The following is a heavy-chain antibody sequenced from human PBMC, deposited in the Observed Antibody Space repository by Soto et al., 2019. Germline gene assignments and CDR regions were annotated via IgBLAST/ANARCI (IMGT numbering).Heavy chain of an antibody. CDR2: ISAYNGNT. CDR1: GYTFTIYG. D-gene: IGHD3-3*01. Sequence: GASVKVSCKASGYTFTIYGIIWVRQAPGQGLEWMGWISAYNGNTNYAQKLQGRVTMTTDTSTSTAYMELRSLRSDDTAVYYCARDYDFWSGYYYYYGMDVWGQGTTVTVSS. J-gene: IGHJ6*02. CDR3: ARDYDFWSGYYYYYGMDV. V-gene: IGHV1-18*01.